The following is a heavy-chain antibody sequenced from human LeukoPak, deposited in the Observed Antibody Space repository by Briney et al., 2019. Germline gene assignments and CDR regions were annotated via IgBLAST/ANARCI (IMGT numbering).Heavy chain of an antibody. CDR1: VGSIYSYY. J-gene: IGHJ4*02. D-gene: IGHD6-13*01. CDR2: IYCSGST. CDR3: ASNRIAATGTYGGVSDY. Sequence: PSETLSLTCTVSVGSIYSYYWSWIRQPAGKGLEWIGRIYCSGSTNYNPSLKSRVTMSVDTSKNQFSLKLSSVTAADTAVYYCASNRIAATGTYGGVSDYWGQGTLVTVSS. V-gene: IGHV4-4*07.